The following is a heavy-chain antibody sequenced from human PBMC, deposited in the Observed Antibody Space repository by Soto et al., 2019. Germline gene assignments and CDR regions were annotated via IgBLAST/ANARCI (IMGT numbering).Heavy chain of an antibody. CDR1: GGSFSGYY. V-gene: IGHV4-34*01. CDR2: INHSGST. CDR3: ARGPMEGAWYYYYMDV. D-gene: IGHD1-26*01. J-gene: IGHJ6*03. Sequence: QEQLQQWGAGLLKPSETLSLTCAVYGGSFSGYYWSWIRQPPGKGLEWIGEINHSGSTNYNPSLKSRVTISVDTSKNQFSLKLSSVTAADTAVYYCARGPMEGAWYYYYMDVWGKGTTVTVSS.